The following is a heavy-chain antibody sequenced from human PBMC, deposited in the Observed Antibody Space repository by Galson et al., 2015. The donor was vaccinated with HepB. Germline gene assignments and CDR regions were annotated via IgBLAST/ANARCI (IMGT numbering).Heavy chain of an antibody. D-gene: IGHD3-22*01. Sequence: SETLSLTCTVSGGSISSSSYYWGWIRQPPGKGLEWIGSIYYSGSTYYNPSLKSRVTISVDTSKNQFSLKLSSVTAADTAVYYCARTRDYYDSSGPYYFDYWGQGTLVTVSS. V-gene: IGHV4-39*01. CDR3: ARTRDYYDSSGPYYFDY. J-gene: IGHJ4*02. CDR2: IYYSGST. CDR1: GGSISSSSYY.